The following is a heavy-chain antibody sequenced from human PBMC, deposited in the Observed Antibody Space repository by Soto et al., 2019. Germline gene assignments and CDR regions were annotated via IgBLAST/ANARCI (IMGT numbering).Heavy chain of an antibody. V-gene: IGHV4-61*01. CDR3: ARDLAVAGLRRFDY. J-gene: IGHJ4*02. Sequence: QVQLQESGPGLVKPSETLSLTCTVSGGSVSSGSYYWSWIRQPPGKGLEWIGYIYYSGSTNYNPPLTRRVTRSVDTSKNQFALKLSSVTAADTAVYYCARDLAVAGLRRFDYLGQGTLVTVSS. D-gene: IGHD6-19*01. CDR2: IYYSGST. CDR1: GGSVSSGSYY.